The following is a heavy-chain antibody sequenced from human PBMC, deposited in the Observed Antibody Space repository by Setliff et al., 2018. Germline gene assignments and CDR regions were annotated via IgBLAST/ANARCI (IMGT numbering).Heavy chain of an antibody. CDR1: GYTFTNYG. CDR2: INPRTGVT. J-gene: IGHJ6*04. D-gene: IGHD3-10*01. V-gene: IGHV1-2*02. CDR3: ARGTDYHGSGSYWAKDV. Sequence: ASVKVSCKASGYTFTNYGISWVRQAPGQGLEWMGWINPRTGVTNYAQKFQGRVTMTRDTSITTVYMDLSSLKSDDTAVYYCARGTDYHGSGSYWAKDVWGKGTTVTVSS.